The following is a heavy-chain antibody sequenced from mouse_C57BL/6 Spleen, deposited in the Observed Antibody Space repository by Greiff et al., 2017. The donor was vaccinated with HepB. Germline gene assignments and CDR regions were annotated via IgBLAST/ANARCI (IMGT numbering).Heavy chain of an antibody. J-gene: IGHJ3*01. V-gene: IGHV5-6*01. CDR1: GFTFSSYG. CDR3: ARPIITTVVEGFAY. D-gene: IGHD1-1*01. CDR2: ISSGGSYT. Sequence: EVKLMESGGDLVKPGGSLKLSCAASGFTFSSYGMSWVRQTPDKRLEWVATISSGGSYTYYPDSVKGRFTISRDNAKNTLYLQMSSLKSEDTAMYYCARPIITTVVEGFAYWGQGTLVTVSA.